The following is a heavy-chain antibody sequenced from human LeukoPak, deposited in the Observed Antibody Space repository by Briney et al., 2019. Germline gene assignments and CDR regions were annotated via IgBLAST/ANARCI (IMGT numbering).Heavy chain of an antibody. V-gene: IGHV3-23*01. CDR2: ISGSGGTT. J-gene: IGHJ4*02. D-gene: IGHD4-23*01. Sequence: GGSLRLSCAASEFTFSNYAVSWVRQAPGKGLEWVSVISGSGGTTYSADSVKGRFTISRDNSKNTLYLQMNSLRAEDTAAYYCARERGSSGGNTNGYFDYWGQGALVTVSS. CDR3: ARERGSSGGNTNGYFDY. CDR1: EFTFSNYA.